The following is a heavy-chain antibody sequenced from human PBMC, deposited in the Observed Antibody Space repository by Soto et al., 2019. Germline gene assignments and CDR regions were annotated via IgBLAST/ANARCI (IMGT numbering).Heavy chain of an antibody. Sequence: QVQLVQSGAEVKKPGSSVKVSCKASGGTFSSYTISWVRQAPGQGLEWMGRIIPILGIANYAQKFQGRVTXTXDXXTSTAYMELSSLRSEDTAVYYCARIYYYGSGSRDYWGQGTLVTVSS. D-gene: IGHD3-10*01. CDR3: ARIYYYGSGSRDY. V-gene: IGHV1-69*02. J-gene: IGHJ4*02. CDR2: IIPILGIA. CDR1: GGTFSSYT.